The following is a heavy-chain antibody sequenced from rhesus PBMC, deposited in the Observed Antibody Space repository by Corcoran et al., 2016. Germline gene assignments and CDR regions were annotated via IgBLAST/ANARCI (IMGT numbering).Heavy chain of an antibody. D-gene: IGHD4-23*01. CDR2: IYGGSGST. CDR1: GYSISSGYG. Sequence: QVQLQESGPGLVKPSETLSLTCAVSGYSISSGYGWDWIRQPPGKGLEWIGQIYGGSGSTYYNPSLRSRVTISRDTSKNQFSLKLSSVTAADTAVYYCARMNTVYWYFDLWGPGTPITISS. J-gene: IGHJ2*01. V-gene: IGHV4-127*01. CDR3: ARMNTVYWYFDL.